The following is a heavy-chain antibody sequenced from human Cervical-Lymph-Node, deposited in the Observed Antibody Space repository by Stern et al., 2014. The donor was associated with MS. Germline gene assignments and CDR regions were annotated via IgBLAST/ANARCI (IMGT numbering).Heavy chain of an antibody. V-gene: IGHV1-18*01. CDR2: INNYNGNT. CDR3: AKDSGWFDP. D-gene: IGHD3/OR15-3a*01. J-gene: IGHJ5*02. Sequence: VQLVESGAEVKKPGASVKVSCEASGYTFSNSGISWVRQAPGQGLEWMGRINNYNGNTNYAQKVQGRVTMTTDTSTNTAYMELRSLRSDDTAIYYCAKDSGWFDPWGQGTLVTVSS. CDR1: GYTFSNSG.